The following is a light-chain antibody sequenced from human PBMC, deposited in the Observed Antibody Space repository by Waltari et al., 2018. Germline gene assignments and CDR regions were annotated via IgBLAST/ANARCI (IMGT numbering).Light chain of an antibody. CDR2: DVS. Sequence: QSALTQPASVSGSPGQSITISCTGTSSDVGGYNYVSWYQQHPGKAPKVMIYDVSKRPSGVSNRVSGSKSGNTASLTISGLQAEDETDYYCCSYAGSNTFVFGTGTKVTVL. V-gene: IGLV2-23*02. CDR3: CSYAGSNTFV. J-gene: IGLJ1*01. CDR1: SSDVGGYNY.